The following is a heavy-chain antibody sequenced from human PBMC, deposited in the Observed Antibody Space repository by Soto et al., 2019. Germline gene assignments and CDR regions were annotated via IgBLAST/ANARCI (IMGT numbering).Heavy chain of an antibody. D-gene: IGHD3-3*01. J-gene: IGHJ4*02. CDR3: TTSNYDVTRTSTQALIDF. Sequence: GGSLRLSCAASGFTFTNAWMTWIRQVPGKGLEWVGRIQSKTDGATTDHAAHVKGRFTISRDDSKNTLYLDMNSLKTEDTALYYCTTSNYDVTRTSTQALIDFWGPGTLVTVSS. CDR1: GFTFTNAW. V-gene: IGHV3-15*07. CDR2: IQSKTDGATT.